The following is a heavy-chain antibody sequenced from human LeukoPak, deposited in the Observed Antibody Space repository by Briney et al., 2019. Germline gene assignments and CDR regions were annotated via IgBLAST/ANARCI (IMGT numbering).Heavy chain of an antibody. Sequence: GGSLRLSCAASGFTFSDYALGWVRQAPGRGLEWVATLSGSGAGTYYSDSVQGRFTISRDNSKRTLFLQMNSLRAKDTAFYYCAKAELGVDTFFDYWGQGTLVTVSS. V-gene: IGHV3-23*01. D-gene: IGHD3-3*01. CDR2: LSGSGAGT. CDR1: GFTFSDYA. CDR3: AKAELGVDTFFDY. J-gene: IGHJ4*02.